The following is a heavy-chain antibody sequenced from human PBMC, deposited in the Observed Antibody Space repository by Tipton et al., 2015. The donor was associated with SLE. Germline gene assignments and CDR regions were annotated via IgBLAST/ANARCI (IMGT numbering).Heavy chain of an antibody. J-gene: IGHJ4*02. CDR2: IYYNGIT. Sequence: PGLVKPSETLSLTCRDSGGSISSYYWSWIRQPPGKGLEWIGYIYYNGITNYKHSLKSRLTISVDTSKNQFSLKLTSVTAADTAVYYCARLPRGAAGGLDYWGQGTLVSVSS. CDR3: ARLPRGAAGGLDY. D-gene: IGHD6-13*01. CDR1: GGSISSYY. V-gene: IGHV4-59*01.